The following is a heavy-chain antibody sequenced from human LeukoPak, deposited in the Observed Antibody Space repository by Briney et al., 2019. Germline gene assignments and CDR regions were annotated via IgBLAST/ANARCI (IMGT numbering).Heavy chain of an antibody. CDR1: GFAFSTYE. CDR3: AKVLARGSGFGRYFDY. D-gene: IGHD3-22*01. Sequence: GGSLRLSCAASGFAFSTYEINWVRQAPGKGLEWVSYIDSSGSLIYYADSVKGRFTVSRDNAHNSLYLQMNSLRAEETAVYYCAKVLARGSGFGRYFDYWGQGTLVTVSS. V-gene: IGHV3-48*03. J-gene: IGHJ4*02. CDR2: IDSSGSLI.